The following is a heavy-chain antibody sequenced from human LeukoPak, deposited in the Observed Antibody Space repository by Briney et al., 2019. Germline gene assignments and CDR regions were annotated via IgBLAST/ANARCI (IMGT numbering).Heavy chain of an antibody. V-gene: IGHV3-49*04. D-gene: IGHD3-10*01. Sequence: GRSLRLSCTACGFIFGDYAMNWVRQAPERGRVWGVFIRGKANSGTTESAASVKASFTISRDDSKSIAYPQMNSLKTEDTAVYYCTRDDRKGLSFGEAHVVYWGQGTLVTVSS. CDR1: GFIFGDYA. CDR3: TRDDRKGLSFGEAHVVY. CDR2: IRGKANSGTT. J-gene: IGHJ4*02.